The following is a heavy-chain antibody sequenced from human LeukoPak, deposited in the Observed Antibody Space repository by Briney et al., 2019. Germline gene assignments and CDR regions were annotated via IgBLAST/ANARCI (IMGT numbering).Heavy chain of an antibody. D-gene: IGHD6-19*01. Sequence: RGSLRLSCAASGFTFSSYSMNWVRQAPGKGLEWVSSISSSSSFIYYADSVKGRFTISRDNAKNSLYLQMNSLRAEDTAVYYCARKGSSGWYVDYWGQGTLVTVSS. V-gene: IGHV3-21*01. CDR1: GFTFSSYS. CDR2: ISSSSSFI. CDR3: ARKGSSGWYVDY. J-gene: IGHJ4*02.